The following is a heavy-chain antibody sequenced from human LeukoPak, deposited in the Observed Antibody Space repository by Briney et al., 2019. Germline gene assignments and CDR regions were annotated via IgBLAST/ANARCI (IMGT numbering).Heavy chain of an antibody. V-gene: IGHV4-59*08. D-gene: IGHD2-15*01. CDR2: IYYSGST. Sequence: SETLSLTCTVSGGSISSYYWSWIRQPPGKGLEWIRYIYYSGSTNYNPSLKSRVTISVDTSKNQFSLKLSSVTAADKAVYYCAREGYCSGGSCYDYWGQGTLVTVSS. CDR1: GGSISSYY. CDR3: AREGYCSGGSCYDY. J-gene: IGHJ4*02.